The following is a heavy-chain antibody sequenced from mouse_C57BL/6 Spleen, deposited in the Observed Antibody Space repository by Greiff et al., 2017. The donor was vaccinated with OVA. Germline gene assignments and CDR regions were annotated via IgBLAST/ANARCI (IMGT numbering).Heavy chain of an antibody. D-gene: IGHD1-1*01. CDR2: IYYSGTI. CDR1: GISITTGNYR. J-gene: IGHJ1*03. Sequence: EVKLVESGPGLVKPSQTVFLTCTVTGISITTGNYRWSWIRQFPGNKLEWIGYIYYSGTITYNPSLTSRTTITRDTPKNQFFLEMNSLTAEDTATYYCARLYGSSFYWYFDVWGTGTTVTVSS. V-gene: IGHV3-5*01. CDR3: ARLYGSSFYWYFDV.